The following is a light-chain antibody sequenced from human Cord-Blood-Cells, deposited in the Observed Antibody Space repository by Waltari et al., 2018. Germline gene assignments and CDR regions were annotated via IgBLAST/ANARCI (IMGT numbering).Light chain of an antibody. Sequence: QSALTQPRSVSGSPGQSVTISCTGTSSDVGGYNYVSWYQQHPGKAPKLMIYDVSKRPSGVPDLFSGPKSGNTASLTISGLQAEDEADYYCCSYAGSYTLVFGGGTKLTVL. V-gene: IGLV2-11*01. CDR1: SSDVGGYNY. CDR2: DVS. CDR3: CSYAGSYTLV. J-gene: IGLJ2*01.